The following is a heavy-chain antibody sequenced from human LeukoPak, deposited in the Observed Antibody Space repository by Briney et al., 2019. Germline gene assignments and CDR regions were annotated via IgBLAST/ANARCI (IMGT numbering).Heavy chain of an antibody. CDR1: GFSISSGYY. V-gene: IGHV4-38-2*02. Sequence: SETLSLTCTVSGFSISSGYYWGWIRPPPGKGLEWIGSIYHSGRTYYNPSLKSRLTISVDTSKNQFSLKLSSVTAADTAMYYCARHDYGDPIDYWGQGTLVTVSS. CDR3: ARHDYGDPIDY. D-gene: IGHD4-17*01. CDR2: IYHSGRT. J-gene: IGHJ4*02.